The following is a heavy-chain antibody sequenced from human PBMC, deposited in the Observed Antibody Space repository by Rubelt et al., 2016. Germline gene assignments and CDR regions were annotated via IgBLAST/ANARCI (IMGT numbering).Heavy chain of an antibody. CDR1: GFTFSSYS. J-gene: IGHJ6*02. Sequence: SGFTFSSYSMNWVRQAPGKGLEWVSVIYSGGSTYYADSVKGRFTISRHNSKNTLYLQMNSLRAEDTAVYYCAREGNYYGMDVWGQGTTVTVSS. CDR2: IYSGGST. CDR3: AREGNYYGMDV. V-gene: IGHV3-53*04.